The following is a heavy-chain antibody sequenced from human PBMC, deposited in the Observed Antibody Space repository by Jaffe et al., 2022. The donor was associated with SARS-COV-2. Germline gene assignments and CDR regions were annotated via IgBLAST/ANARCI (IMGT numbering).Heavy chain of an antibody. Sequence: EVQLVESGGGLVQPGGSLRLSCAASGFTFSNYWMSWVRQAAGKGLEWVATIKQDGSEKYYVDSVKGRFTISRDNSKNSLYLQMNSLRAGDTAVFYCARHLPTCSGGPCYSFSWFDPWGQGTLVTVSS. V-gene: IGHV3-7*03. J-gene: IGHJ5*02. CDR2: IKQDGSEK. D-gene: IGHD2-15*01. CDR1: GFTFSNYW. CDR3: ARHLPTCSGGPCYSFSWFDP.